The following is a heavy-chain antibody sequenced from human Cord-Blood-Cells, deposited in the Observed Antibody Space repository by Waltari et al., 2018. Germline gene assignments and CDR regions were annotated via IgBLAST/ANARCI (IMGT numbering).Heavy chain of an antibody. CDR2: INPNSGGT. CDR1: GYTFTGYY. Sequence: QVQLVQSGAEVKKPGASVKVSCKASGYTFTGYYMHWVRQAPGQGLEWMGWINPNSGGTNYAKKFQGRVTMTRDTSISTAYMELSRLRSDDTAVYYCARRRGSSWFDYWGQGTLVTVSS. J-gene: IGHJ4*02. CDR3: ARRRGSSWFDY. D-gene: IGHD6-13*01. V-gene: IGHV1-2*02.